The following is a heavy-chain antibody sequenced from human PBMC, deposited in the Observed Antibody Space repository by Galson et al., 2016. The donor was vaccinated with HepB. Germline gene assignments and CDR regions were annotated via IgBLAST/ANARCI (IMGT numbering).Heavy chain of an antibody. V-gene: IGHV3-53*01. Sequence: SLRLSCAASGLTITDNYMSWVRQAPGSGLEWVSVIYSGGKTFHADSVKGRFTISRDTSRNIVYLEMNSLAAEDTAVYYCARISDSWGQGTLVTVSS. CDR1: GLTITDNY. CDR2: IYSGGKT. J-gene: IGHJ5*02. D-gene: IGHD3-10*01. CDR3: ARISDS.